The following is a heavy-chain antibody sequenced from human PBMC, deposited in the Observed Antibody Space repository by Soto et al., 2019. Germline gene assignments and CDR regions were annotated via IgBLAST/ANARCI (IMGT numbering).Heavy chain of an antibody. Sequence: SGPTLVNPTQTLTLTCTFSGFSLSTSGMCVSWIRQPPGKALEWLALIDWDDNKYYSTSLKTRLTISKDTSKNQVVLTMTNMDPVDTATYYCARIRNTRGSGWYYFDYWGQGSLVTVSS. CDR1: GFSLSTSGMC. D-gene: IGHD6-19*01. CDR3: ARIRNTRGSGWYYFDY. CDR2: IDWDDNK. V-gene: IGHV2-70*01. J-gene: IGHJ4*02.